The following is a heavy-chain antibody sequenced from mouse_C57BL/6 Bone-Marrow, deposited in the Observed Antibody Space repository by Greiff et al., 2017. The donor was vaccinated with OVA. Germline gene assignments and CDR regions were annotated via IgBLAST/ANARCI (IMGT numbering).Heavy chain of an antibody. J-gene: IGHJ4*01. CDR1: GFTFNTYA. CDR3: VRDRGVVDYYAMDY. D-gene: IGHD1-1*01. V-gene: IGHV10-3*01. CDR2: IRSKSSNYAT. Sequence: EVMLVESGGGLVQPKGSLKLSCAASGFTFNTYAMHWVRQAPGKGLEWVARIRSKSSNYATYYADSVKDRFTISRDDSQSMLYLKMNNLKTEDTAMYYCVRDRGVVDYYAMDYWGQGTSVTVSS.